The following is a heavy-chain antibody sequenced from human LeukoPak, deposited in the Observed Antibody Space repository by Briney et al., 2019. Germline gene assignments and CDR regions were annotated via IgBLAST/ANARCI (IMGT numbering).Heavy chain of an antibody. D-gene: IGHD6-19*01. CDR1: GFTFTSYE. CDR3: ATDLEGLVDFEY. J-gene: IGHJ4*02. Sequence: GGFLRLSCTASGFTFTSYEMNWVRQAPGKGLEWVSHISTSGSTTHYADSVRGRFTISRDNAKNSLFLQMNSLRSEDTAVYYCATDLEGLVDFEYWGQGTLVTVSS. V-gene: IGHV3-48*03. CDR2: ISTSGSTT.